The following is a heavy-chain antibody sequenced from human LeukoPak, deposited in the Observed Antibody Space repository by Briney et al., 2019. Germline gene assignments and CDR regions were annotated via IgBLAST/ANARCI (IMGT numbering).Heavy chain of an antibody. Sequence: GESLEISFKGSGYRFTSYWISWVRPMPGKGVEWMGRIDPSDSYTNYSPSFQGHVTISADKSISTAYLQWSSLKASDTAMYYCARHGSYSSGWYDYQTIFDYWGQGTLVTVSS. CDR3: ARHGSYSSGWYDYQTIFDY. V-gene: IGHV5-10-1*01. CDR1: GYRFTSYW. J-gene: IGHJ4*02. D-gene: IGHD6-19*01. CDR2: IDPSDSYT.